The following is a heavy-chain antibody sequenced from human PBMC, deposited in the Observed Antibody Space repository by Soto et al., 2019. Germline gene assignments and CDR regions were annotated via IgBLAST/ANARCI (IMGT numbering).Heavy chain of an antibody. J-gene: IGHJ3*02. Sequence: ETLSLTCTVSGGSISSYYWSWSRQPPGKGLEWIGYIYYSGSTNYNPSLKSRVTISVDTSKNQFSLKLSSVTAADTAVYYCARDDYGEAFDIWGQGTKVTVSS. CDR3: ARDDYGEAFDI. CDR1: GGSISSYY. CDR2: IYYSGST. V-gene: IGHV4-59*01. D-gene: IGHD4-17*01.